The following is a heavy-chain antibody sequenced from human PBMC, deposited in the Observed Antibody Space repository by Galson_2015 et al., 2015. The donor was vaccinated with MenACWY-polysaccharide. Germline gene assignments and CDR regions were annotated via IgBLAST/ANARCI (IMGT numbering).Heavy chain of an antibody. V-gene: IGHV1-8*01. J-gene: IGHJ4*01. Sequence: SVKVSCKASGYTFNSYDINWVRQAPGQGLEWMGWMNPNSGNTGYAQKLQGGVTMTRDTSINTAYMELSSLTSEDTAVYYCARWTSPGNPDGFLDYWGHGTQVTVSS. CDR3: ARWTSPGNPDGFLDY. CDR2: MNPNSGNT. CDR1: GYTFNSYD. D-gene: IGHD5-24*01.